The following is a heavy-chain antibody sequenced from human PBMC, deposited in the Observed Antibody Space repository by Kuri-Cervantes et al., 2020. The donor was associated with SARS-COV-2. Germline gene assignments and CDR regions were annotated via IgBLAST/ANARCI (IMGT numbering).Heavy chain of an antibody. Sequence: GGTLRLSCAASGVTFSYYYMSGVRQAPGKGLEWVANIKQDGSEKYYVDSVKGRFTISRDNAKNSLYLQMNSLRAEDTAVYYCARLAAAGIPPYYYYGMDVWRQGTTVTVSS. J-gene: IGHJ6*02. D-gene: IGHD6-13*01. V-gene: IGHV3-7*01. CDR3: ARLAAAGIPPYYYYGMDV. CDR1: GVTFSYYY. CDR2: IKQDGSEK.